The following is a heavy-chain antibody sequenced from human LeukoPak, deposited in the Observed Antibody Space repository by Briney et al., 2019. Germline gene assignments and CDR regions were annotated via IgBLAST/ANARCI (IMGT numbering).Heavy chain of an antibody. J-gene: IGHJ5*02. V-gene: IGHV4-30-2*02. CDR1: GGSISSGGYS. CDR2: IYHSGST. CDR3: ATAPRGGDTDWFDP. D-gene: IGHD2-21*01. Sequence: SQTLSLTCAVSGGSISSGGYSWSWIRQPPGKGLEWIGYIYHSGSTYYNPSLKSRVTISVDRSKNQFSLKLSSVTAADTAVYYCATAPRGGDTDWFDPRGQGTLVTVSS.